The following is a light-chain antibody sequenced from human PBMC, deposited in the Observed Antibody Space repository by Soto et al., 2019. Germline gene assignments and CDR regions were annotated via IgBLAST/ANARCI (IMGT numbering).Light chain of an antibody. J-gene: IGKJ5*01. CDR3: QHYNGFSPKYT. CDR2: DAS. Sequence: DIQMTQSPSTLSASVGDRVTITCRASQNIRTWLAWYQQKPGKAPKLLIYDASSLESGVPSRFSGSGSGTEFTLTISSLQPDDFATYFCQHYNGFSPKYTFGQGTRLEI. V-gene: IGKV1-5*01. CDR1: QNIRTW.